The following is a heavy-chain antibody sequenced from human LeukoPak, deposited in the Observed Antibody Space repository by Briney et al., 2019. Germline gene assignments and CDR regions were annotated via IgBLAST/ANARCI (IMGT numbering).Heavy chain of an antibody. CDR2: TKQDGSEK. V-gene: IGHV3-7*01. D-gene: IGHD1-7*01. CDR1: GFTFSYFW. J-gene: IGHJ4*02. Sequence: GGSLRLSCAASGFTFSYFWMSWVRQAPGKGLEWVAQTKQDGSEKYYVDPVKGRFTTSRDKNSLFLQMNSVRAEDTAVYYCVGWGISGITNHWGQGTLVTVSS. CDR3: VGWGISGITNH.